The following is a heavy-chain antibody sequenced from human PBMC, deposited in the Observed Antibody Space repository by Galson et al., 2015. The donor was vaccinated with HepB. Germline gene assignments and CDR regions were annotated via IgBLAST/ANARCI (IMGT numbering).Heavy chain of an antibody. J-gene: IGHJ4*02. CDR3: ARVSIAAAGTSSIDY. Sequence: SLRLSCAASGFTFSSYDMHWVRQATGKGLEWVSAIGTAGDTYYPGSVKGQFTISRENAKNSLYLQMNSLRAGDTAVYYCARVSIAAAGTSSIDYWGQGTLVTVSS. CDR2: IGTAGDT. D-gene: IGHD6-13*01. V-gene: IGHV3-13*01. CDR1: GFTFSSYD.